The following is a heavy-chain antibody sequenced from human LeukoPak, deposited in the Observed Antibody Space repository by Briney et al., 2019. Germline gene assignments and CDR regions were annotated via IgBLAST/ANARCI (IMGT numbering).Heavy chain of an antibody. CDR2: TSYSGNT. J-gene: IGHJ5*02. V-gene: IGHV4-61*10. CDR3: TRAPRKAWFDP. Sequence: SQTLSLTCTVSGGSISSGSYYWSWIRQPAGKGLEWIGYTSYSGNTNYNPSLKSRVTMSVDTSRKQFSLTLTSVTSADTAVYYCTRAPRKAWFDPWGQGTLITVSS. CDR1: GGSISSGSYY. D-gene: IGHD1-14*01.